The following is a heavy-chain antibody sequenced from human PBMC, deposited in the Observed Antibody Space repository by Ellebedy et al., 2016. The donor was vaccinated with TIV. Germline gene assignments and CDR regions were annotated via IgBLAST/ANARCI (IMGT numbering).Heavy chain of an antibody. CDR1: GGSISSSSYY. D-gene: IGHD6-13*01. Sequence: MPSETLSLTCTVSGGSISSSSYYWGWIRQPPGKGLEWIGRIYYSGSTYYNPSLKTRVTISVDTSKNQFSLKLSSVTAADTAVYYCARGDRSSWYKVVSYYYGVDVWGQGTTVTVSS. V-gene: IGHV4-39*01. J-gene: IGHJ6*02. CDR2: IYYSGST. CDR3: ARGDRSSWYKVVSYYYGVDV.